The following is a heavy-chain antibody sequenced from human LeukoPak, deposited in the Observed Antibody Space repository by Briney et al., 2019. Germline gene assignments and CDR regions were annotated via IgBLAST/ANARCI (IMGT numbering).Heavy chain of an antibody. CDR1: GGSIRSSSYY. D-gene: IGHD5-18*01. V-gene: IGHV4-39*07. J-gene: IGHJ4*02. Sequence: PLETLSLTCTVSGGSIRSSSYYWSWIRQPPGKGLEWIGEINHSGSTNYNPSLKSRVTISVDTSKNQFSLKLSSVTAADTAVYYCARGDETAMADYWGQGTLVTVSS. CDR3: ARGDETAMADY. CDR2: INHSGST.